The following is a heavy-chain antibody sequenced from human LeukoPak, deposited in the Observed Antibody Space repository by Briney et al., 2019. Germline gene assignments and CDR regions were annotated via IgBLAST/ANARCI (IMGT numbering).Heavy chain of an antibody. J-gene: IGHJ1*01. D-gene: IGHD6-13*01. CDR1: GFTFSSYW. CDR3: ARDSGAAYFQH. CDR2: INSDGSST. V-gene: IGHV3-74*01. Sequence: PGGSLRLSCAASGFTFSSYWMHWVRQAPGKGLVWVSRINSDGSSTSYADSVKGRFTISRDNAKNTLYLQMNSQRAEDTAVYYYARDSGAAYFQHWGQGTLVTVSS.